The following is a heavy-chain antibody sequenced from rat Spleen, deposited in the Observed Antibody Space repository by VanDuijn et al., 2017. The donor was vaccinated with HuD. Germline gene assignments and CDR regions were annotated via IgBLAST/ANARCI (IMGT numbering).Heavy chain of an antibody. CDR1: GFTFSDYY. CDR3: ARDGQWFDY. J-gene: IGHJ2*01. CDR2: ISSDGRRN. V-gene: IGHV5-29*01. D-gene: IGHD1-1*01. Sequence: EVQLVESGGGLVQPGRSLKLSCAASGFTFSDYYMAWVRQAPAKGLEWVATISSDGRRNYYRDSVKGRFTISRDNAKSTLHLQMDSLRSEDTATYYCARDGQWFDYWGQGVMVTVSS.